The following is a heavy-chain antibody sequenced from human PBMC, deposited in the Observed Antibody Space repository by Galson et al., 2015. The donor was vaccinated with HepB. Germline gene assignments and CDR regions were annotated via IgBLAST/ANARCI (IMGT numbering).Heavy chain of an antibody. CDR3: AKDSTVTVTTGMDV. CDR1: GFTFSSYG. D-gene: IGHD4-11*01. CDR2: ISYDGSNK. V-gene: IGHV3-30*18. Sequence: SLRLSCAASGFTFSSYGMHWVRQAPGKGLEWVAVISYDGSNKYYADSVKGRFTISRDNSKNTLYLQMNSLRAEDTAVYYCAKDSTVTVTTGMDVWGKGTTVTVSS. J-gene: IGHJ6*04.